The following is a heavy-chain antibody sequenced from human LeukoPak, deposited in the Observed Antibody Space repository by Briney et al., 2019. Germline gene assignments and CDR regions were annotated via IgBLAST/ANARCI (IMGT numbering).Heavy chain of an antibody. D-gene: IGHD6-19*01. J-gene: IGHJ4*02. CDR1: GGSISSDY. CDR3: ARRAGWSPD. V-gene: IGHV4-59*08. CDR2: IYYSGKT. Sequence: PSETLSLTCTVSGGSISSDYWSWIRQSPEKGLEWVGYIYYSGKTNYNPSLKRRGTISVGTSKSQSSLKLSSVTAAGTAVYYCARRAGWSPDWGQGVLVTVSS.